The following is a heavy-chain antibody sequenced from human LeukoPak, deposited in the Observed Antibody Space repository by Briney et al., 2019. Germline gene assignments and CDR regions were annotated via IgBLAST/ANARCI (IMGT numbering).Heavy chain of an antibody. V-gene: IGHV3-30*04. J-gene: IGHJ6*04. CDR3: ARDQSGYDYGMDV. CDR1: GFTISSYA. Sequence: GGSLRLSCAASGFTISSYAMHWVRQAPGKGLEWVAVISYDGSNKYYADSVKGRFTISRDNSKNTLYLQMNSLRAKDTAVYYCARDQSGYDYGMDVWGKGTTVTVSS. CDR2: ISYDGSNK. D-gene: IGHD3-10*01.